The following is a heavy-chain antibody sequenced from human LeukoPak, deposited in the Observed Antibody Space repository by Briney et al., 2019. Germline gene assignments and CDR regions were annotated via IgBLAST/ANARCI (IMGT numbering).Heavy chain of an antibody. V-gene: IGHV1-2*02. CDR2: INPNSGGT. J-gene: IGHJ4*02. CDR1: GYTFTGYY. CDR3: ASIYGSGSYSKAPGY. D-gene: IGHD3-10*01. Sequence: ASVTVSCKASGYTFTGYYMHWVRQAPRQGLEWMGWINPNSGGTNYAQKFQGRVTMTRDTSISTAYMELSRLRSDDTAVYYCASIYGSGSYSKAPGYWGQGTLVTVSS.